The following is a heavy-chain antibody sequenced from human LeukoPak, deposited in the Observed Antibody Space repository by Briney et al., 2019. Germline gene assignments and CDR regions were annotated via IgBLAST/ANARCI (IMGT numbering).Heavy chain of an antibody. D-gene: IGHD4-11*01. Sequence: PGGSLRLSCEASGFTFHNHGMSWVRQAPGKGLVWVSRINSDGSITNYADSVKGRFTISRDNAKNTLYLQMNSLRAEDTAVYYCTKGGPTVTKASNSGEGYFDPWGRGTLVTVSS. CDR3: TKGGPTVTKASNSGEGYFDP. J-gene: IGHJ2*01. V-gene: IGHV3-74*01. CDR1: GFTFHNHG. CDR2: INSDGSIT.